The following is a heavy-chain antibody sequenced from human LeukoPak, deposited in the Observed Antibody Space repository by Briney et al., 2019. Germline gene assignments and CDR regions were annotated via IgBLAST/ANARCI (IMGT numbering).Heavy chain of an antibody. CDR1: GYTFTGCY. D-gene: IGHD3-22*01. CDR3: AREATMIVVVGWFDP. V-gene: IGHV1-2*02. CDR2: INPNSGGT. J-gene: IGHJ5*02. Sequence: GASVKVSCKASGYTFTGCYMHWVRQAPGQGLEWMGWINPNSGGTNYAQKFQGRVTMTRDTSISTAYMELSRLRSDDTAVYYCAREATMIVVVGWFDPWGQGTLVTVSS.